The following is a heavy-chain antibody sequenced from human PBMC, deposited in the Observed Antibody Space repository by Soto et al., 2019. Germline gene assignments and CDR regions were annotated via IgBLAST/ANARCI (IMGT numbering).Heavy chain of an antibody. Sequence: GGSLRLSCAASGFTFSSYSMNWVRQAPGKGLEWVSSISSSSSYIYYADSVKGRFTISRDNAKNSLYLQMNSLRAEDTAVYYCARDEHDCSSTSCYATNFDYWGQGTLVTVSS. CDR3: ARDEHDCSSTSCYATNFDY. D-gene: IGHD2-2*01. CDR2: ISSSSSYI. CDR1: GFTFSSYS. J-gene: IGHJ4*02. V-gene: IGHV3-21*01.